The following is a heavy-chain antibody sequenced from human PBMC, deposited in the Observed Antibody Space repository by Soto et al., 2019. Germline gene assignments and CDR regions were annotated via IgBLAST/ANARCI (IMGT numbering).Heavy chain of an antibody. J-gene: IGHJ5*02. CDR1: GFTFSSYS. CDR3: ARGGYDLNSFDP. V-gene: IGHV3-21*01. CDR2: ISSSGSYI. Sequence: EVQLVESGGGLVQPGGSLRLSCAASGFTFSSYSMGWVRQAPGKGLEWVAYISSSGSYIYYADSVKGRFTVSRDNAKKSVLLQMNSLRAEDTAVYYCARGGYDLNSFDPWGQGTLVTVSS. D-gene: IGHD3-22*01.